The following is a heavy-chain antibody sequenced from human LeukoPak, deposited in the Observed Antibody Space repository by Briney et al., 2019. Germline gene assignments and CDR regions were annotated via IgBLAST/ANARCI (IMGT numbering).Heavy chain of an antibody. J-gene: IGHJ6*02. CDR3: ARDHGYCSSTSCYYTYYGMDV. D-gene: IGHD2-2*03. CDR2: IIPIFGTA. V-gene: IGHV1-69*01. Sequence: SVKVSCKASGGTFSSYAISWVRQAPGQGLEWMGGIIPIFGTANYAQKFQGRVTITADESTSTAYMELSSLRSEDTAVYYCARDHGYCSSTSCYYTYYGMDVWGQGTTVTVSS. CDR1: GGTFSSYA.